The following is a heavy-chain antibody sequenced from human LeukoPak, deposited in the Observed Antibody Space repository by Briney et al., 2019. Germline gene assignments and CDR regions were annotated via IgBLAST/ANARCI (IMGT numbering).Heavy chain of an antibody. J-gene: IGHJ4*02. Sequence: SGTLSLTCAVSGGSISSSNWWSWVRQPPGKGLEWIGSIYYSGSTYYNPSLKSRVTISVDTSKNQFSLKLSSVTAADTAVYYCARLWGSYSSSWRKNDYWGQGTLVTVSS. V-gene: IGHV4-4*02. CDR2: IYYSGST. CDR3: ARLWGSYSSSWRKNDY. D-gene: IGHD6-13*01. CDR1: GGSISSSNW.